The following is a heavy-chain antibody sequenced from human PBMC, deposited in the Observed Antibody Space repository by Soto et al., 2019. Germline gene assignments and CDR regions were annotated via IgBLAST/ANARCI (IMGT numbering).Heavy chain of an antibody. Sequence: QVQLQESGPGLVKPSQTLSLTCTVSGGSISSGGYYWSWIRQHPGKGLDWIGYIYYSGSTYYNPSLKLRVTISVDTSKTQFSLRLSSVPAADTAVYYCARAYSTYFDYWGQGTLVTVSS. D-gene: IGHD4-4*01. CDR3: ARAYSTYFDY. CDR2: IYYSGST. CDR1: GGSISSGGYY. V-gene: IGHV4-31*03. J-gene: IGHJ4*02.